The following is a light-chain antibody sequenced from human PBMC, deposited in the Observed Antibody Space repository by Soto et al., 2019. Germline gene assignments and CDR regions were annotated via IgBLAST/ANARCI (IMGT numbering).Light chain of an antibody. Sequence: QSVLTQPPSVSAAPGQKVTISCSGSSSNIGNNYVSWYQQLPGTAPKFLMYENSKRPSGIPDRFSGSKSDTSATLGITGIQTGDEADYYCGTWDSSLTAWVFGGGTKLTVL. CDR1: SSNIGNNY. CDR3: GTWDSSLTAWV. J-gene: IGLJ3*02. CDR2: ENS. V-gene: IGLV1-51*02.